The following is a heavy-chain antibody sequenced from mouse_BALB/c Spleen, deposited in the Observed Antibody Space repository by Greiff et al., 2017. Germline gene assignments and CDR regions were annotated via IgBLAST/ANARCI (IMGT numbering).Heavy chain of an antibody. V-gene: IGHV1S127*01. Sequence: QVQLQQSGPQLVRPGASVKISCKASGYSFTSYWMHWVKQRPGQGLEWIGMIDPSDSETRLNQKFKDKATLAVDKSSSTAYMQLSSPTSEDSAVYYCARSWPTGDYWGQGTTLTVSS. CDR2: IDPSDSET. CDR3: ARSWPTGDY. CDR1: GYSFTSYW. J-gene: IGHJ2*01. D-gene: IGHD1-1*01.